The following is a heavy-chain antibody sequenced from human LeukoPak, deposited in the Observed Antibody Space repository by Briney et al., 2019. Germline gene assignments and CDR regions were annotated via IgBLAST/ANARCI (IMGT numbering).Heavy chain of an antibody. V-gene: IGHV4-39*07. J-gene: IGHJ4*02. Sequence: SETLSLTCTVSGDSFTSVTDYCAWIRQPPGKGLEWIASGDYSGGTYYNPSLESRVAISADMSKNQISLKLTSVTGADTAVYYCAGERGEEYSSGWYKTNYFYNWGQGIRVTVSS. CDR3: AGERGEEYSSGWYKTNYFYN. CDR2: GDYSGGT. CDR1: GDSFTSVTDY. D-gene: IGHD6-19*01.